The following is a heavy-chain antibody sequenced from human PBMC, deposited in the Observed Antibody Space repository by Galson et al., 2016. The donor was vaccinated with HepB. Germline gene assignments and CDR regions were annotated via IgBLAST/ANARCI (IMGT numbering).Heavy chain of an antibody. J-gene: IGHJ4*02. CDR3: AKDENYSDGYSPFDD. CDR2: ISGSGGST. D-gene: IGHD3-22*01. CDR1: GFTFSRYA. Sequence: SLRLSCAASGFTFSRYAMSWVRQAPGKGLEWVSGISGSGGSTHYADSVEGRFTISRDNSKNTLYVQMNSLRAEDTAVYYCAKDENYSDGYSPFDDWGQGTLVTVSS. V-gene: IGHV3-23*01.